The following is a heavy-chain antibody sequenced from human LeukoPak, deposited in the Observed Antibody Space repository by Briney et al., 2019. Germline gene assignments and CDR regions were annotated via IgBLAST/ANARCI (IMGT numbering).Heavy chain of an antibody. V-gene: IGHV3-30-3*01. Sequence: PGRSLRLSCAAPGFTFSSYAMHWVRQAPGKGLEWVAVISYDGSNKYYADSVKGRFTISRDNSKNTLYLQMNSLRAEDTAVYYCAKESHSWERSYYGYAFDIWGQGTMVTVSS. CDR2: ISYDGSNK. D-gene: IGHD1-26*01. J-gene: IGHJ3*02. CDR1: GFTFSSYA. CDR3: AKESHSWERSYYGYAFDI.